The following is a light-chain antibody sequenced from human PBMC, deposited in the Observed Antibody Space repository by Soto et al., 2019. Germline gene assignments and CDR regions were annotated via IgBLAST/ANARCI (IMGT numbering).Light chain of an antibody. Sequence: DIQMTQSPSTLSASVGDRVSITCRASQSVDRYLAWYQQKPGKAPRLLIYDAYSLESGFPSRFSGSGSGTEFTLTISSLQPDDFTTFYCQQYKDYTWTFGQGTKVDIK. CDR1: QSVDRY. CDR2: DAY. CDR3: QQYKDYTWT. V-gene: IGKV1-5*01. J-gene: IGKJ1*01.